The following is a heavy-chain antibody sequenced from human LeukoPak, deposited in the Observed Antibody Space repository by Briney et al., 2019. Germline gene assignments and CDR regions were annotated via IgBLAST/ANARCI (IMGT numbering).Heavy chain of an antibody. V-gene: IGHV3-23*01. CDR1: GFRFSSYA. J-gene: IGHJ4*02. CDR3: ARSKNSVVPTAQDY. D-gene: IGHD2-2*01. CDR2: ISGSGVST. Sequence: GGSLRLSCAASGFRFSSYAMSWVRQAPGKGLEWVSAISGSGVSTYYADSVKGRFTISRDNSKNTLYLQMNSLRAEDTAVYYCARSKNSVVPTAQDYWGQGTLVTVSS.